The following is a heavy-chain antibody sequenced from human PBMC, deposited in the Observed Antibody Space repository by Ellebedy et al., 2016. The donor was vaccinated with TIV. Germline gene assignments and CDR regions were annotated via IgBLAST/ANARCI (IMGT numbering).Heavy chain of an antibody. V-gene: IGHV4-61*01. J-gene: IGHJ4*02. Sequence: SETLSLTXTVSGGSVSSGSYYWSWIRQPPGKGLEWIGYIYYSGSTSYNPSLKSRVTISVDTSKNQFSLKLSSETAADTAVYYCARDLGVSDYWGQGTLVTVSS. CDR2: IYYSGST. D-gene: IGHD2-21*01. CDR1: GGSVSSGSYY. CDR3: ARDLGVSDY.